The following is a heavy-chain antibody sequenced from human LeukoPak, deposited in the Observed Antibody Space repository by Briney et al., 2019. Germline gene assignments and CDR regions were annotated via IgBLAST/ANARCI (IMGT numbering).Heavy chain of an antibody. D-gene: IGHD2-2*01. J-gene: IGHJ4*02. Sequence: GGSLRLSCAASGFTFSTYWMSWVRQAPGKGLEWVANINRDGRGKYYADSVKGRFTISRDNGKNSLYLQMNSLRAEDTAVYYCARLREVVIIPAAVDYWGQGTLVTVSS. V-gene: IGHV3-7*01. CDR2: INRDGRGK. CDR1: GFTFSTYW. CDR3: ARLREVVIIPAAVDY.